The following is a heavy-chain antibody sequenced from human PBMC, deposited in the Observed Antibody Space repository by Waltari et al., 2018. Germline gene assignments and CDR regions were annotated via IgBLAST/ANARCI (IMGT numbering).Heavy chain of an antibody. CDR1: GFTFSSYA. V-gene: IGHV3-30*07. Sequence: QVQLVESGGGVVQPGRSLRLSCAASGFTFSSYAMHWVRQAPGKGLEWVAVISYDGSNKYYADSVKGRFTISRDNSKNTLYLQMNSLRAEDTAVYYCAKDRGDSEAFDIWGQGTMVTVSS. D-gene: IGHD2-21*02. CDR3: AKDRGDSEAFDI. J-gene: IGHJ3*02. CDR2: ISYDGSNK.